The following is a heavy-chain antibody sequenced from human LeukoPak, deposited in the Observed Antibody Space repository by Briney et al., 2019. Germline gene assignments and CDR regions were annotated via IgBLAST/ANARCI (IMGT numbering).Heavy chain of an antibody. J-gene: IGHJ4*02. Sequence: PSETLSLTCTVSGGSISSSSYYWGWIRQPPGKGLEWIGSIYYSGSTYYNPSLKSRVTISVDTSKSQFSLKLSSVTAADTAVYYCARPRYGGYALDYFDYWGQGTLVTVSS. D-gene: IGHD4-17*01. CDR3: ARPRYGGYALDYFDY. V-gene: IGHV4-39*01. CDR1: GGSISSSSYY. CDR2: IYYSGST.